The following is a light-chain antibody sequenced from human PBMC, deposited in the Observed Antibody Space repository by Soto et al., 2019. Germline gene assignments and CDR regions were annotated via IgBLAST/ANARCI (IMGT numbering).Light chain of an antibody. Sequence: QLVLTQPPSVSGAPGQRVTISCTGNNSNLGAGYDVHWYQQLPGAAPKLVIFGNRNRPSGVPERFSGSKSGTSASPAITGLQAEDEADYYCQAYDYSLTASVFGGGTQLTVL. CDR1: NSNLGAGYD. J-gene: IGLJ3*02. CDR3: QAYDYSLTASV. V-gene: IGLV1-40*01. CDR2: GNR.